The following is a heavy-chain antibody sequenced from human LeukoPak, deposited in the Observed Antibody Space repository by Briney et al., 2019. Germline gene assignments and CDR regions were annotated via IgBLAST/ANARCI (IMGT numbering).Heavy chain of an antibody. CDR3: SRGQLYPYGPEFDY. CDR1: GFNFGDYN. CDR2: VRAKIHGGTT. D-gene: IGHD3-10*01. J-gene: IGHJ4*02. V-gene: IGHV3-49*03. Sequence: GGSLRLSCLASGFNFGDYNMDWLRQAPGKGLEWVGHVRAKIHGGTTDYAASVKGRFTISRDDSKSVVYLQMTSRQSEDTAVYYCSRGQLYPYGPEFDYWGQGTLVTVSS.